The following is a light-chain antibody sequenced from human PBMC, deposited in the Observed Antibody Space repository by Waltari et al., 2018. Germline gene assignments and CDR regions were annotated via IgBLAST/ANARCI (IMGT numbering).Light chain of an antibody. CDR2: DVS. CDR3: STYTSTNTWV. CDR1: SSDVGGYNY. J-gene: IGLJ3*02. V-gene: IGLV2-14*03. Sequence: QSALTQPASVSGSPGQSIPISCTGTSSDVGGYNYVSWYQQHPGKAPKVMIYDVSNRPSGVSNRFSGSKSGNTASLTISGLQAEDEADYYCSTYTSTNTWVFGGGTRLTVL.